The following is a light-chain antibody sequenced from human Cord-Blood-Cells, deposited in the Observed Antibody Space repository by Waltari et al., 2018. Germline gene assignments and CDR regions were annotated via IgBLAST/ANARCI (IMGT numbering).Light chain of an antibody. V-gene: IGLV2-23*03. J-gene: IGLJ2*01. CDR1: SSDVGSYNL. CDR3: CSYAGSSTFHVV. CDR2: EGS. Sequence: QSALTQPASVSGSPGQSITISCTGTSSDVGSYNLVSWYQQHPGKAPKLMIYEGSKRQSGVSTRFPGSKSGNKASLTTTGLQAEYEADYYCCSYAGSSTFHVVFGGGTTLTVL.